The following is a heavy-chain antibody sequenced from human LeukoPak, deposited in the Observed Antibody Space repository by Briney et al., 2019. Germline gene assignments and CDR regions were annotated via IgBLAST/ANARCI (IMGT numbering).Heavy chain of an antibody. CDR2: INSGGSGT. J-gene: IGHJ4*02. V-gene: IGHV3-74*01. D-gene: IGHD7-27*01. Sequence: GGSLRLSCAASEFTFTIYTMHWVRQAPGKGLVWVSRINSGGSGTSYADSVKGRFTISRDNAKNTLYLQMNSLRAEDTAVYYCASSLGPLTDYWGQGTLVTVSS. CDR1: EFTFTIYT. CDR3: ASSLGPLTDY.